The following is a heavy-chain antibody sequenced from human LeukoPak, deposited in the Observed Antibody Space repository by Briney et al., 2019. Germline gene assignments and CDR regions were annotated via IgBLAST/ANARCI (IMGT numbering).Heavy chain of an antibody. D-gene: IGHD2-15*01. J-gene: IGHJ5*02. CDR1: GFTFSSYG. V-gene: IGHV3-23*01. Sequence: GGSLRLSCAASGFTFSSYGMSWVRQAPGKGLEWVSAISGSGGSTYYADSVKGRVTISRDNSKDMLYLQMNSLRAEDTAVYYCAKELLGYCSGGSCSSGGLFDPWGQGTLVTVSS. CDR2: ISGSGGST. CDR3: AKELLGYCSGGSCSSGGLFDP.